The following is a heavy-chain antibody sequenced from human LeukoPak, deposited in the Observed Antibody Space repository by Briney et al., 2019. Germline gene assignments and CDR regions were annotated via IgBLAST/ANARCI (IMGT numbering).Heavy chain of an antibody. CDR3: ARAIGVTCISTSCYSFDY. D-gene: IGHD2-2*02. V-gene: IGHV1-69*13. CDR2: IIPIFGTA. J-gene: IGHJ4*02. Sequence: GASVKVSCKASGGTFSSYAISWVRQAPGQGLEWMGGIIPIFGTANYAQKFQGRVTITADESTSTAYMELNSLRAEDTALYYCARAIGVTCISTSCYSFDYWGQGTLVTVSS. CDR1: GGTFSSYA.